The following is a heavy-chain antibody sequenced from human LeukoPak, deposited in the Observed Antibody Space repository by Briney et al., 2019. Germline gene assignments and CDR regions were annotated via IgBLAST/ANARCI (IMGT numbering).Heavy chain of an antibody. Sequence: GESLKISCKASGYSFADFWISWVRQMPGRGLEWMGRIDPGDSYTNYNPSFEGHVTISADKSINTAYLQLRSLKASDTAIYYCARGGYSSDWYYYFDPWGQGTLVTVSS. CDR1: GYSFADFW. J-gene: IGHJ5*02. CDR2: IDPGDSYT. V-gene: IGHV5-10-1*01. D-gene: IGHD2-15*01. CDR3: ARGGYSSDWYYYFDP.